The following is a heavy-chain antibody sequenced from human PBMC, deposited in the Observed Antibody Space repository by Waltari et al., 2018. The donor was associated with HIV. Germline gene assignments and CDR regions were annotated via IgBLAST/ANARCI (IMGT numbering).Heavy chain of an antibody. V-gene: IGHV4-39*01. D-gene: IGHD3-3*02. CDR3: MRRDDGISCHCPCDY. CDR2: SKYSGNT. J-gene: IGHJ4*02. CDR1: GGFISGSTYY. Sequence: QLQLQESGPGLVRPSETLSLTCTVSGGFISGSTYYWDWLRQTPERGPEWIGSSKYSGNTCSKSALKSRATMSIDTSKNQFSLRLNAVTAADTAVYYCMRRDDGISCHCPCDYWGQGILVAVSS.